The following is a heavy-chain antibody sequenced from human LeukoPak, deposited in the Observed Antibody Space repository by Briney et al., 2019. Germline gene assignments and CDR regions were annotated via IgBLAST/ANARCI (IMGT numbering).Heavy chain of an antibody. D-gene: IGHD1-26*01. CDR1: GRSISSYY. J-gene: IGHJ4*02. CDR3: AKDVEGAKLD. V-gene: IGHV4-59*01. CDR2: IHYSGST. Sequence: SETLSLTCTVYGRSISSYYWSWIRQPPGKGLEWIGYIHYSGSTNYNPSLKSRVTISVDTPQNQFSLKLSSVTAAYKAVYYSAKDVEGAKLDWGQGTLVTVSS.